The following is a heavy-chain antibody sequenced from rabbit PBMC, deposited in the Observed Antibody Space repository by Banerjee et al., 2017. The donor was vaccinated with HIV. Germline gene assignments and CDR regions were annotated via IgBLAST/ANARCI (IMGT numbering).Heavy chain of an antibody. V-gene: IGHV1S40*01. J-gene: IGHJ4*01. CDR3: ARDADGNYITDL. D-gene: IGHD1-1*01. Sequence: VRQAPGKGLEWIGCINSSSRNVVYASWATGRFTISKTSSTTVTLQMTSLTAADTATYLCARDADGNYITDLWGPGTLVTVS. CDR2: INSSSRNV.